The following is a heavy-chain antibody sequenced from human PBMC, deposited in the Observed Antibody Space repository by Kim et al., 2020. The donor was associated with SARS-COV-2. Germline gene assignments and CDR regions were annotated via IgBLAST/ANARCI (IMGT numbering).Heavy chain of an antibody. Sequence: GATHYAQNFQGRVTMTRDTSSSTVHMELSSLRSDDTAVYYCARNRYFVMDLWGQGTTVSVAS. CDR2: GAT. V-gene: IGHV1-2*02. J-gene: IGHJ6*02. CDR3: ARNRYFVMDL.